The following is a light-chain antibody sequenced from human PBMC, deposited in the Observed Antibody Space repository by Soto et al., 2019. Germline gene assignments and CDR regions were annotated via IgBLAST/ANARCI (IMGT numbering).Light chain of an antibody. CDR3: AAWDDSLNGLV. Sequence: SQRVTISCSGSSSNIGNNAVNWYQQLPGKAPKLLIYYDDLLPSGVSDRFSGSKSGTSASLAISGLQSEDEADYYCAAWDDSLNGLVFGTGTKVTVL. CDR2: YDD. J-gene: IGLJ1*01. CDR1: SSNIGNNA. V-gene: IGLV1-36*01.